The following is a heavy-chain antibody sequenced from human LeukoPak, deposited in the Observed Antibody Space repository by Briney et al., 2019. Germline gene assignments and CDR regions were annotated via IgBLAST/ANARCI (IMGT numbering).Heavy chain of an antibody. CDR3: VRGCCGNYWHFDY. J-gene: IGHJ4*02. CDR1: GGSFSGYY. D-gene: IGHD1-26*01. CDR2: INHSGST. V-gene: IGHV4-34*01. Sequence: SETLSLTCAVYGGSFSGYYWSWIRQPPGKGLEWIGEINHSGSTNYNPSLKSRVTISVDTSKNQFSLKLSSVTAADTAVYYCVRGCCGNYWHFDYWGQGTLVTVSS.